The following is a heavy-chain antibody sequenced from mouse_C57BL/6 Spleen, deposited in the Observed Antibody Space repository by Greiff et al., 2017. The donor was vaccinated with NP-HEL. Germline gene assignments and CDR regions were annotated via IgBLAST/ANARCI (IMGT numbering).Heavy chain of an antibody. D-gene: IGHD1-1*01. CDR3: ARDSSYWYFDV. J-gene: IGHJ1*03. V-gene: IGHV1-18*01. CDR1: GYTFTDYN. CDR2: INPNNGGT. Sequence: EVHLVESGPELVKPGASVKIPCKASGYTFTDYNMDWVKQSHGKSLEWIGDINPNNGGTIYNQKFKGKATLTVDKSSSTAYMELRSLTSEDTAVYYCARDSSYWYFDVWGTGTTVTVSS.